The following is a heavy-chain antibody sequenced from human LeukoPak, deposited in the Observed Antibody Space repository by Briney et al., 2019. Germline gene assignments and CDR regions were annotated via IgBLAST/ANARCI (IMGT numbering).Heavy chain of an antibody. Sequence: PGGSLRLSCAASGFTFSSYWMHWVRQAPGKGLVWVSRISPDGSSALYADSVKGRFTISRDNAKNTLYLQMNSLRAEDTAVYCCARGHHYYDSRAYYYWGQGTLVTVSS. CDR1: GFTFSSYW. D-gene: IGHD3-22*01. CDR3: ARGHHYYDSRAYYY. J-gene: IGHJ4*02. CDR2: ISPDGSSA. V-gene: IGHV3-74*01.